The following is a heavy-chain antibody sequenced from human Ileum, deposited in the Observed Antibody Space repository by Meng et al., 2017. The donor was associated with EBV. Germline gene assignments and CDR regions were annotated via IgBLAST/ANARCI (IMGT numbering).Heavy chain of an antibody. CDR1: GDSISSDIW. Sequence: QVQLQEAGPGLVEPSGPLSLTCTVSGDSISSDIWWSWVRQPPGKGLEWIGEVYHRGDTNYNPSLKSRVDISVDKSKNQFYLSLFSVTAADTAVYYCGRDQGRELINHWGQGTLVTVSS. CDR3: GRDQGRELINH. D-gene: IGHD1-7*01. CDR2: VYHRGDT. J-gene: IGHJ4*02. V-gene: IGHV4-4*02.